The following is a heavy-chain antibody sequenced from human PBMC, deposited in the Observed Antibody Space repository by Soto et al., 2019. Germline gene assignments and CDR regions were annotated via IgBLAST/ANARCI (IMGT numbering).Heavy chain of an antibody. CDR2: INPDGSAT. D-gene: IGHD4-17*01. CDR1: GFTFSSYW. J-gene: IGHJ4*02. CDR3: GTGGSDSTTALVY. Sequence: GGSLRLSCAASGFTFSSYWMHWVRQAPGKGLVWVSRINPDGSATNYADSVKGRFTISIDNAKNTLYLQMNSLRAEDTAVFYSGTGGSDSTTALVYWGQGTLVTVSS. V-gene: IGHV3-74*01.